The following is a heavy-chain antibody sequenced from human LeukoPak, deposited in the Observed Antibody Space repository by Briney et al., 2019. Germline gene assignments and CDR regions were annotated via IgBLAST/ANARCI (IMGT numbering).Heavy chain of an antibody. CDR3: AKVRQQLGPDDAFDI. CDR2: SSGSGGST. Sequence: GGSLRLSCAASGFTFSIYAMSWVRQAPAKGLEWVSASSGSGGSTYYADSVKGRFTISRDNSKNTLYLQMNSLRAEDTAVYYCAKVRQQLGPDDAFDIWGQGTMVTVSS. CDR1: GFTFSIYA. D-gene: IGHD6-6*01. V-gene: IGHV3-23*01. J-gene: IGHJ3*02.